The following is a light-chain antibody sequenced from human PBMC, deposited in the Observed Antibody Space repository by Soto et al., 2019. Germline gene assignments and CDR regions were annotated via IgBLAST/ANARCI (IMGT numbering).Light chain of an antibody. CDR3: QHYASFSGT. J-gene: IGKJ1*01. Sequence: EIVLTHSPITLSLSPGERATLSFRASQSVSSSYLAWYQQKPGQAPRLLIYGASSRATGIPDRFSGSGSRTEFTLTISSLQPDDFATYYCQHYASFSGTFGQGTKV. CDR2: GAS. CDR1: QSVSSSY. V-gene: IGKV3-20*01.